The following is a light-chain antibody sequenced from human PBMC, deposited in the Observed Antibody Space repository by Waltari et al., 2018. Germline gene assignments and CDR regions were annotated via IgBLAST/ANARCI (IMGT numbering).Light chain of an antibody. CDR1: SSNIGAGHD. CDR2: GNS. V-gene: IGLV1-40*01. Sequence: QSVLTQPPSVSGAPGQRVTISCTGSSSNIGAGHDVHWYQQLPGTAPQPLISGNSKRPSGVPDRFSGSKSGTSASLAITGLQAEDEADYFCQSYDSSLSGVVFGGGTKLTVL. CDR3: QSYDSSLSGVV. J-gene: IGLJ2*01.